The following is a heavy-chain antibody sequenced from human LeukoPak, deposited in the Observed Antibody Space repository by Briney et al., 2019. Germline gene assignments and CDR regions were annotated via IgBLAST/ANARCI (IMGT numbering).Heavy chain of an antibody. CDR3: ARRVATAPMNAFDI. CDR2: IYHSGST. Sequence: SQTLSLTCTVSGGSISSGGYYWSWIRQPPGKGLEWIGYIYHSGSTYYNPSLKSRVTISVDRSKNQFSLKLSSVTAADTAVYYCARRVATAPMNAFDIWGQGTLVTVSS. V-gene: IGHV4-30-2*01. J-gene: IGHJ3*02. CDR1: GGSISSGGYY. D-gene: IGHD6-13*01.